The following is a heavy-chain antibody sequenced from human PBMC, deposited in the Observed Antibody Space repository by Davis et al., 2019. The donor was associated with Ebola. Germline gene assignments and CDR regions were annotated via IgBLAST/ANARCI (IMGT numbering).Heavy chain of an antibody. CDR2: ISSSSTI. CDR3: AITAEAGHYFDY. J-gene: IGHJ4*02. V-gene: IGHV3-48*01. D-gene: IGHD2-21*02. CDR1: GFTFSSYS. Sequence: GGSLRLSCAASGFTFSSYSMNWVCHAPATGLEWVSYISSSSTIYYADSVKGRFTISRDNAKNTLYLKMNSLRPEDTALYYCAITAEAGHYFDYWGQGTLVTVPS.